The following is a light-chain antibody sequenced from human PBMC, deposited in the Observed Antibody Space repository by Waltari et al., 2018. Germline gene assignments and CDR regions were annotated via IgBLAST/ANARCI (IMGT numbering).Light chain of an antibody. CDR3: QQYNNWPLT. J-gene: IGKJ4*01. CDR1: QSVSSN. CDR2: GAS. V-gene: IGKV3-15*01. Sequence: EIVMTQSPAPLSVSPGERATLSCRASQSVSSNLAWYQQKPGQAPRLLIYGASTSATGIPARFRGSGSGTEFTLTISSLQSEDFAVYYCQQYNNWPLTFGGGTKVEIK.